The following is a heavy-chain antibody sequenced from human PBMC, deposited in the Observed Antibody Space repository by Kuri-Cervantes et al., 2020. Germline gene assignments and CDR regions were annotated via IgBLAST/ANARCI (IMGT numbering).Heavy chain of an antibody. CDR3: ARVSVAGTIYYYYGMDV. CDR1: GFTFSSYA. Sequence: GGSLRLSCAASGFTFSSYAMHWVRQAPGKGLEWVAVISYDGSNKYYADSVKGRFTISRDNSKNTLYLQMNSLRAEDTAVYYCARVSVAGTIYYYYGMDVWGQGTTVTVSS. J-gene: IGHJ6*02. D-gene: IGHD6-19*01. V-gene: IGHV3-30-3*01. CDR2: ISYDGSNK.